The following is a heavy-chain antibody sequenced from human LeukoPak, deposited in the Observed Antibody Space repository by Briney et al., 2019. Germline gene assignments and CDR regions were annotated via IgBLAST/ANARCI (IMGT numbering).Heavy chain of an antibody. D-gene: IGHD3-22*01. V-gene: IGHV4-61*05. CDR2: IYYSGST. Sequence: SETLSLTCTVSGGSISSSSYYWGWIRQPPGKGLEWIGYIYYSGSTNYNPSLKSRVTISVDTSKNQFSLKLSSVTAADTAVYYCASYDSSAKDAFDIWGQGTMVTVSS. J-gene: IGHJ3*02. CDR1: GGSISSSSYY. CDR3: ASYDSSAKDAFDI.